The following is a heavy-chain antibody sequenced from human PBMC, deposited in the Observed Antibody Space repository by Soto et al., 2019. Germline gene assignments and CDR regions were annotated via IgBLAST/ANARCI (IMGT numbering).Heavy chain of an antibody. CDR1: GYTFTNYV. Sequence: RASVKVSCKASGYTFTNYVIHWVRQAHGQGLEWMGWISPLKGNTKYAQKVQGRVGVTTDTSTNTVYMELSGLRYDDTALYYCARSGEHPFDFWGQGTLVTVSS. CDR3: ARSGEHPFDF. J-gene: IGHJ4*02. V-gene: IGHV1-18*01. D-gene: IGHD6-25*01. CDR2: ISPLKGNT.